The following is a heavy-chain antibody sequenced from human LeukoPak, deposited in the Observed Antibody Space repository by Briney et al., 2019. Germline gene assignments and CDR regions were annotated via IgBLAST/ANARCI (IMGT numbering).Heavy chain of an antibody. CDR2: INSDGSST. V-gene: IGHV3-74*01. D-gene: IGHD4-11*01. CDR3: ASPGGNYALLGFDS. Sequence: GGSLRPSCAASGFMFSSYWMHWVRQAPGKGLVWVSRINSDGSSTSYADSVKGRFTISRANAKNTLYLQMNSLRAEDTAVYYCASPGGNYALLGFDSWGQGTLVTVSS. CDR1: GFMFSSYW. J-gene: IGHJ4*02.